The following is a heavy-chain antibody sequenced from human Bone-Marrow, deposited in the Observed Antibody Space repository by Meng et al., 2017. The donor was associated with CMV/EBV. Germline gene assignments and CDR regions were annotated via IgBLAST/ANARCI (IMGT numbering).Heavy chain of an antibody. V-gene: IGHV4-34*01. J-gene: IGHJ4*02. Sequence: SPTISLTCAVYGGSFSGYYWSWIRQPPGKGLEWIGEINHSGSTNYTPSLKSRVTISVDTSKNQFSLKPSSVTAADTAVYYCARDLGEPRSSGWYFSGTTAVGGGLDYWGQGTLVTVSS. CDR1: GGSFSGYY. CDR2: INHSGST. CDR3: ARDLGEPRSSGWYFSGTTAVGGGLDY. D-gene: IGHD6-19*01.